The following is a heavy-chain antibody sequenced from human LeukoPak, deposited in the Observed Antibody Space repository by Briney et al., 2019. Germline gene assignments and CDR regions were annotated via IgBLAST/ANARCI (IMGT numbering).Heavy chain of an antibody. V-gene: IGHV4-34*01. CDR2: INHSGST. CDR1: GGSFSGYY. Sequence: SETLSLTCAVYGGSFSGYYWSWIRQPPGKGLEWIGEINHSGSTNYSPSLKSRVTISVDTSKNQFSLKLGSVTAADTAVCYCAREREDIVVVPAAIRRDWFDPWGQGTLVTVSS. CDR3: AREREDIVVVPAAIRRDWFDP. D-gene: IGHD2-2*02. J-gene: IGHJ5*02.